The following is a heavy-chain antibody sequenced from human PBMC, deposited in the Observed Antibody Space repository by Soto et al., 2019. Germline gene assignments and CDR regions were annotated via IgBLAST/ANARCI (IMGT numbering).Heavy chain of an antibody. J-gene: IGHJ6*02. D-gene: IGHD3-16*01. CDR2: ISSNGGST. Sequence: PGGSLRLSCSASGFTFSSYAMHWVRQAPGKGLEYVSAISSNGGSTCYADSVKGRCTISRDNSKNTLYLQMSSLRAEDTAVYYCLIGGCSWGLGYYYYNGMDAWGQGTTVTVSS. CDR3: LIGGCSWGLGYYYYNGMDA. CDR1: GFTFSSYA. V-gene: IGHV3-64D*08.